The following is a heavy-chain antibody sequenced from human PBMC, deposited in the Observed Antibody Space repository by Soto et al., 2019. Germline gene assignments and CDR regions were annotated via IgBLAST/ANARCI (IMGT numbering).Heavy chain of an antibody. Sequence: GGSLRLSCTGSGFTFADYTMSWVRQAPGKGLEWVGLIRSEANGGTTHYAASVHGGFIISRDDSRDIAFLQMNNLKSEDTAVYYCTRVGKFDYWGQGTLVTVSS. J-gene: IGHJ4*02. CDR1: GFTFADYT. CDR2: IRSEANGGTT. V-gene: IGHV3-49*04. CDR3: TRVGKFDY. D-gene: IGHD1-26*01.